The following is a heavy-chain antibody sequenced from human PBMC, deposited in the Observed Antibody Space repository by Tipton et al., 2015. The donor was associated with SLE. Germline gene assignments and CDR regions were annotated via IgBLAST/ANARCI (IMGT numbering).Heavy chain of an antibody. CDR3: ARSDYYDSSGYYSYAFDI. J-gene: IGHJ3*02. CDR2: IYNSGSG. CDR1: GGSISSHY. V-gene: IGHV4-59*11. Sequence: TLSLTCTVSGGSISSHYWSWIRQPPGKGLEWIGYIYNSGSGNYNPSLKSRVTISVDTSKNQFSLKLSSVSAEDTAVYYCARSDYYDSSGYYSYAFDIWGQGTMVPVSS. D-gene: IGHD3-22*01.